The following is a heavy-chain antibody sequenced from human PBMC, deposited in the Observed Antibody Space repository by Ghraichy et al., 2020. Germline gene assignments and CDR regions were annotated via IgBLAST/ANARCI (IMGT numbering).Heavy chain of an antibody. D-gene: IGHD2-2*01. V-gene: IGHV3-30*04. Sequence: GGSLRLSCAASGFTFSSYAMHWVRQAPGQGLEWVAVISYDGSNKYYADSVKGRFTISRDNSKNTLYLQMNSLRAEETAVYYCARDRRYCSSTSCSNAFDIWDQGTMVTVSS. CDR1: GFTFSSYA. CDR2: ISYDGSNK. J-gene: IGHJ3*02. CDR3: ARDRRYCSSTSCSNAFDI.